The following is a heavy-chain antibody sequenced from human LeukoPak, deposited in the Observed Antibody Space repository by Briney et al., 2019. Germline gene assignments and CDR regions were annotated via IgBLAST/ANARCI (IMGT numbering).Heavy chain of an antibody. Sequence: SGPTLVKPTQTLTLTCTFSGFSLSTSGVGVGWIRQPPGKALEWLALIYWNDDKRYSPSLKSRLTITKDTSKNQVVLTMTNMDPVDTATYYCAHRGYSSSWYETPFDYWGQGTLVTVSS. D-gene: IGHD6-13*01. CDR3: AHRGYSSSWYETPFDY. V-gene: IGHV2-5*01. CDR2: IYWNDDK. CDR1: GFSLSTSGVG. J-gene: IGHJ4*02.